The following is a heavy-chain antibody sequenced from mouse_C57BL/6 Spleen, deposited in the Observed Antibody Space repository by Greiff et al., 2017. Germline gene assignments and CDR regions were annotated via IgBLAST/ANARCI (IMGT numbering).Heavy chain of an antibody. V-gene: IGHV5-16*01. CDR3: ARDRGFYYDYDGGFDY. J-gene: IGHJ2*01. D-gene: IGHD2-4*01. CDR1: GFTFSDYY. CDR2: INYDGSST. Sequence: EVQLVESEGGLVQPGSSMKLSCTASGFTFSDYYMAWVRQVPEKGLEWVANINYDGSSTYYLDSLKSRFIISRDNAKNILYLQMRSLKSEDTATYYCARDRGFYYDYDGGFDYWGQGTTLTVSS.